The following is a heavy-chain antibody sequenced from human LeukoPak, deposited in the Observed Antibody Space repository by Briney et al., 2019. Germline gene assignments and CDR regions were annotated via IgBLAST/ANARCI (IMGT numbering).Heavy chain of an antibody. CDR3: ARDVNTSMPYYYYGVDV. V-gene: IGHV3-30-3*01. D-gene: IGHD5-18*01. Sequence: GRSLRLSCAASGFTFSNYAMLWVRRAPGKGLEWVAIILSDGSNKYYADSVKGRFTISRDNSKNTLYLQMNSLRAEDTAVYYCARDVNTSMPYYYYGVDVWGQGTTVTVSS. CDR2: ILSDGSNK. CDR1: GFTFSNYA. J-gene: IGHJ6*02.